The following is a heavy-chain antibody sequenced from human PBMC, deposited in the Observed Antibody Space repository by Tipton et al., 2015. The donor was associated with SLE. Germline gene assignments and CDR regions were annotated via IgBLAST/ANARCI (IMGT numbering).Heavy chain of an antibody. J-gene: IGHJ5*02. CDR2: IRNKVKSYTT. D-gene: IGHD5-24*01. CDR3: ARGRSNRDGHNYMDS. V-gene: IGHV3-72*01. Sequence: VQLVQSGGDLVQPGGSLRLSCAASGFIFSDHYMDWVRQAPGKGLEWVGRIRNKVKSYTTQYAASVKGRFTISRDDSKNSLFLQMNSLTTEDTAVYFCARGRSNRDGHNYMDSWGQGTLVTVSS. CDR1: GFIFSDHY.